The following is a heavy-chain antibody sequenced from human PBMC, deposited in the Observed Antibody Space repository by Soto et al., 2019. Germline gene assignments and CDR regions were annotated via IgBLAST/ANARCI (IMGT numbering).Heavy chain of an antibody. CDR3: ARDLDYRGNSVWYFDL. J-gene: IGHJ2*01. V-gene: IGHV4-59*01. CDR1: GGSISSYY. D-gene: IGHD3-16*02. CDR2: IYYRGST. Sequence: QVQLQASGPGLVKPSETLSLTCTVSGGSISSYYWSWIRQPPGKGLEWIGYIYYRGSTNYNPSLKSRVTISVDTSKNQFSLKLSSVTAADTAVYYCARDLDYRGNSVWYFDLWGRGTLVTVSS.